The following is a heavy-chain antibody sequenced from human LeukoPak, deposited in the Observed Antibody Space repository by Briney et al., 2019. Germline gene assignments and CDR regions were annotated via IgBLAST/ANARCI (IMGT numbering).Heavy chain of an antibody. CDR1: GFTFDDYA. CDR2: ISISSSYI. J-gene: IGHJ4*02. CDR3: AIVRGFWSGYFDY. Sequence: PGGSLRLSCAAAGFTFDDYAMHWVRQAPGKGLEWVSGISISSSYIYYADSVKGRFTISRDNAKNSLYLQMNSPRAEDTAVYYCAIVRGFWSGYFDYWGQGTLVTVSS. V-gene: IGHV3-21*01. D-gene: IGHD3-3*01.